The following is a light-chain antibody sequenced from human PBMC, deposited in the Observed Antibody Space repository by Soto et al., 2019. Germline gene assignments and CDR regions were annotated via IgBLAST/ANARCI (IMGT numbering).Light chain of an antibody. J-gene: IGKJ4*01. CDR2: GAS. CDR3: QRYNNWPLT. Sequence: EIVMKQSPATLSVSPGERATLSCRASQSVSNNLAWYQQKPGQAPRLLIYGASTRATGIPARFSGSGSGTEFTLTISSLQSEDFAIYYCQRYNNWPLTFGGGTKVESK. CDR1: QSVSNN. V-gene: IGKV3-15*01.